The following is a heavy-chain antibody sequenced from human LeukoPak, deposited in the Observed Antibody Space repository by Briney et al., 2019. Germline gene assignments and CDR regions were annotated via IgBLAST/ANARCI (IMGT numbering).Heavy chain of an antibody. V-gene: IGHV3-23*01. CDR2: ISDTGGRT. Sequence: PGGSLRLSCAASGFTFSNYAMSWVRQAPGKGLEWVSGISDTGGRTYYADSVKGRFTISRDNAKNILYLQMNSLRAEDTAVYYCVRDRVGPDYWGQGTLVTVSS. D-gene: IGHD1-26*01. CDR3: VRDRVGPDY. J-gene: IGHJ4*02. CDR1: GFTFSNYA.